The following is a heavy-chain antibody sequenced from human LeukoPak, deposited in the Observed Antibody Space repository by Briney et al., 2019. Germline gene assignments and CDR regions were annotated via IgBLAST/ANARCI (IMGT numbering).Heavy chain of an antibody. V-gene: IGHV4-59*08. Sequence: NASETLSLTCTVSGGSISSYYWSWIRQPPGKGLEWIGYIYYSGSTNYNPSLKSRVTISVDTSKNQFSLKLSSVTAADTAVYYCARHTSVYYGSGSYDYWGQGTLVTVSS. CDR2: IYYSGST. D-gene: IGHD3-10*01. CDR3: ARHTSVYYGSGSYDY. J-gene: IGHJ4*02. CDR1: GGSISSYY.